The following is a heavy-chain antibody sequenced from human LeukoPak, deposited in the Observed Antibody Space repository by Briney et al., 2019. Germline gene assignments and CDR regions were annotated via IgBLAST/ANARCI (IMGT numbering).Heavy chain of an antibody. D-gene: IGHD6-19*01. V-gene: IGHV4-4*07. CDR3: ARIYSRGWSLDY. CDR2: MYTSGST. CDR1: GGPISSYY. Sequence: PSETLSLTCTVSGGPISSYYWTWIRQSAGKGLEWIGRMYTSGSTKYSPSFESRVTMSGDASKNQFSLRLNSVTAADTAIYYCARIYSRGWSLDYWGPGTLVTVSS. J-gene: IGHJ4*02.